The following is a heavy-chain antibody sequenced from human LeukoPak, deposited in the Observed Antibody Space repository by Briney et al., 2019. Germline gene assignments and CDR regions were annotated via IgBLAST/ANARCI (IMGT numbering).Heavy chain of an antibody. D-gene: IGHD3-3*01. CDR2: ISSNGGST. CDR1: GFTFSSYA. CDR3: ARPRDFWSGYYLDY. J-gene: IGHJ4*02. V-gene: IGHV3-64*01. Sequence: PGGSLRLSCAASGFTFSSYAMHWVRQAPGKGLEYVSAISSNGGSTYYANSMKGRFTISRDNSKNTLYLQMGSLRAEDMAVYYCARPRDFWSGYYLDYWGQGTLVTVSS.